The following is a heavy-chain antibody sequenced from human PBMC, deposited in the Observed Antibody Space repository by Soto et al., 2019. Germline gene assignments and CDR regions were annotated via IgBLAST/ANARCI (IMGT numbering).Heavy chain of an antibody. CDR3: AKGGCSSTSCSTTYYFDY. D-gene: IGHD2-2*01. CDR1: GFTFSSYG. V-gene: IGHV3-23*01. Sequence: GGSLRLSCAASGFTFSSYGMSWVRQAPGKGLEWVSAISGSGGSTYYADSVKGRFTISRDNSKNTLYLQMDSLRAADTAVYYCAKGGCSSTSCSTTYYFDYWGQGTLVTVSS. J-gene: IGHJ4*02. CDR2: ISGSGGST.